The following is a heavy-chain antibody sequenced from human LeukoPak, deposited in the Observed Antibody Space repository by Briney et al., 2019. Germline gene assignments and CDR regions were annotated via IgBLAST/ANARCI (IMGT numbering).Heavy chain of an antibody. Sequence: PGGSLRLSCAASGFTFSSYRMSWVRQAPGKGLEWVANIKQDGSEKYYVDSVKGRFTISRDNAKNSLYLQMNSLRAEDTAVYYCVASWEYYYGSGSRPFDYWGQGTLVTVSS. V-gene: IGHV3-7*01. CDR3: VASWEYYYGSGSRPFDY. J-gene: IGHJ4*02. CDR2: IKQDGSEK. CDR1: GFTFSSYR. D-gene: IGHD3-10*01.